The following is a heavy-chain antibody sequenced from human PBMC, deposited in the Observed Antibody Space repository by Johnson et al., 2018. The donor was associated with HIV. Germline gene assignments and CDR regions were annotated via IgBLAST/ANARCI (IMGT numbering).Heavy chain of an antibody. D-gene: IGHD4-23*01. CDR1: GFTFSSYG. V-gene: IGHV3-30*18. CDR3: AQNGGVGGGISNGAFDI. Sequence: QMQLVESGGGVVQPGRSLRLSCAASGFTFSSYGMHWVRQAPGKGLEWVAVISYDGSNKYYADSVKGGFTISRDNSKNTLYLQMNSLRAEDTAVYYCAQNGGVGGGISNGAFDIWGQGTMVTVSS. J-gene: IGHJ3*02. CDR2: ISYDGSNK.